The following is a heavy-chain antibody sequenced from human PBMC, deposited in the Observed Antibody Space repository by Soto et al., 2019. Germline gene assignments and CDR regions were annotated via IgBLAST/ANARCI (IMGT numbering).Heavy chain of an antibody. V-gene: IGHV2-5*02. J-gene: IGHJ5*02. Sequence: QITLKESGPTLVKPTQTLTLTCTFSGFSLNTNGAGVGWLRQPPGKALEWLAVIYWDDDKRYSPSLKSRLTITKAASKNQVVLRMTNMDPVDTATYYCAHRDPQYRYNWNGGWFDPWGQGTLVTVSS. CDR2: IYWDDDK. CDR1: GFSLNTNGAG. CDR3: AHRDPQYRYNWNGGWFDP. D-gene: IGHD1-20*01.